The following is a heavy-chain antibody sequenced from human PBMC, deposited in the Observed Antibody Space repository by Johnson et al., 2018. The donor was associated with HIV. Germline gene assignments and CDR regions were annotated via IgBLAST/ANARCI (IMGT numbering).Heavy chain of an antibody. CDR1: GFTFCNAW. CDR2: IKSKTDGGTT. V-gene: IGHV3-15*01. J-gene: IGHJ3*02. D-gene: IGHD3-22*01. Sequence: VQLVESGGGVVQPGRSLILSCAASGFTFCNAWMSWVRQAPGKGLEWVGRIKSKTDGGTTDYAAPVKGRFTISRDDSKNTLYLQMNSLKTEDTAVYYCTICITMIVVVTTDAFDIWGQGTMVTVSS. CDR3: TICITMIVVVTTDAFDI.